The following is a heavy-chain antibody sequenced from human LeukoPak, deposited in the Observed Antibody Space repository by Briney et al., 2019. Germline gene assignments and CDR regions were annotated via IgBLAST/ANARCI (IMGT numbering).Heavy chain of an antibody. V-gene: IGHV1-18*01. J-gene: IGHJ3*02. CDR1: GYTFTSYD. CDR2: ISAYNGNT. CDR3: ARSRAPYYYGSGVDAFDI. Sequence: EASVKVSCKASGYTFTSYDINWVRQATGQGLEWMGWISAYNGNTNYAQKLQGRVTMTTDTSTSTAYMELRSLRSDDTAVYYCARSRAPYYYGSGVDAFDIWGQGTMVTVSS. D-gene: IGHD3-10*01.